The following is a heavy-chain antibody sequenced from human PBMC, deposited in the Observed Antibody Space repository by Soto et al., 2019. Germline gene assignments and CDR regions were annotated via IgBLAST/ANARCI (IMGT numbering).Heavy chain of an antibody. V-gene: IGHV3-7*01. CDR3: ARDLLLMIYRRALDL. J-gene: IGHJ6*02. Sequence: GGSLRLSCVASGFTFRSFWMSWVRQAPGKGLEWVASINHDGSEKYDVDSVRGRFTISRDNAKNSLYLQMNSLRAEDTAVYYCARDLLLMIYRRALDLWGQGTTVTVSS. D-gene: IGHD3-22*01. CDR2: INHDGSEK. CDR1: GFTFRSFW.